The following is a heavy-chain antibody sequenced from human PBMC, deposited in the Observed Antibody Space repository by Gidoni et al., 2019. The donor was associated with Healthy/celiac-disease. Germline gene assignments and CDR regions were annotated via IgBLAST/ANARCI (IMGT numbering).Heavy chain of an antibody. CDR3: ARNHPEDYGDYYYFDY. CDR1: GFPASSNY. J-gene: IGHJ4*02. CDR2: IYSGGST. D-gene: IGHD4-17*01. Sequence: EVQLVESGGGLIQPGGSLRLSCAASGFPASSNYMSWVRQAPGKGLEWVSVIYSGGSTYYTDSVKGRFTISRDNSKNTLYLQMNSLRAEDTAVYYCARNHPEDYGDYYYFDYWGQGTLVTVSS. V-gene: IGHV3-53*01.